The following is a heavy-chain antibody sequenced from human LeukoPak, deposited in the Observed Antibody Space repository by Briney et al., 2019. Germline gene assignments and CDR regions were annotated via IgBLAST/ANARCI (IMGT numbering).Heavy chain of an antibody. V-gene: IGHV3-23*01. CDR2: ISGSGGGT. CDR3: AKTTGNIVGAYFDY. J-gene: IGHJ4*02. Sequence: GGSLRLSCAASGFTFNNYAMSWVRQAPGKGLERVSVISGSGGGTYYADSVKGRFTISRDNSRNTLYLQMNSLRVEDTAVYYCAKTTGNIVGAYFDYWGQGTLVTVSS. D-gene: IGHD1-26*01. CDR1: GFTFNNYA.